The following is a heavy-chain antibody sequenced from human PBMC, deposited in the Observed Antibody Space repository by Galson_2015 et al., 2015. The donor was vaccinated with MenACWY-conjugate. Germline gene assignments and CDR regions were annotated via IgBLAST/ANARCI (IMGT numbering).Heavy chain of an antibody. J-gene: IGHJ4*02. CDR2: IETKTDGGTT. D-gene: IGHD3-22*01. V-gene: IGHV3-15*04. CDR1: GFTFNNAW. CDR3: TTGPPAYDSGFDY. Sequence: SLRLSCAASGFTFNNAWMSWVRQAAGKGLEWVGRIETKTDGGTTDYATPVKGRFTISRDDSKKTQYLQMDSLRTEDTAVYYCTTGPPAYDSGFDYWGQGTLVTVSS.